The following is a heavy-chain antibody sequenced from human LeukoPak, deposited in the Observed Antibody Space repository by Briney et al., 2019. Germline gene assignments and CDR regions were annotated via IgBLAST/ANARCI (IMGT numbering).Heavy chain of an antibody. CDR3: ARDRRSEGGVRASFDY. CDR2: IYTSGST. J-gene: IGHJ4*02. Sequence: SETLSLTCTVSGGSISSGSYYWSWIRQPAGKGLEWIGRIYTSGSTNYNPSLKSRVTISVDKSKNQFSLKLSSVTAADTAVYYCARDRRSEGGVRASFDYWGQGTLVTVSS. CDR1: GGSISSGSYY. D-gene: IGHD3-10*01. V-gene: IGHV4-61*02.